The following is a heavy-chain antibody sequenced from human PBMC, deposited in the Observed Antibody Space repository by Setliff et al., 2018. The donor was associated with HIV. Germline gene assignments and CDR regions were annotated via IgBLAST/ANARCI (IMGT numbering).Heavy chain of an antibody. CDR1: GFNFRGYN. Sequence: GESLKISCAVSGFNFRGYNMNWVRQAPGKGLEWVSSISTSSTYTYYADSVKGRFTISRDNAKNALYLQMNSLRAEDTAVYYCATHRVGQRPWLSDFWGQGTLVTVS. J-gene: IGHJ4*02. CDR3: ATHRVGQRPWLSDF. CDR2: ISTSSTYT. D-gene: IGHD5-12*01. V-gene: IGHV3-21*01.